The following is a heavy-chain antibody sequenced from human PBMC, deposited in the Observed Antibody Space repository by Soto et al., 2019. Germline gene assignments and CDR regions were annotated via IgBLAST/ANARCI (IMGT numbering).Heavy chain of an antibody. CDR1: GGSFSGYY. Sequence: QVQLQQWGAGLLKPSETLSLTCAVYGGSFSGYYWSWIRQPPGKGLEWIGEINHSGSTNYNPSLKSRVTISVDTSKNQFSLQLSSVTAADTAVYYCARFRVPIEATRPYYYYYYGMDVWGQGTTVTVSS. CDR2: INHSGST. V-gene: IGHV4-34*01. CDR3: ARFRVPIEATRPYYYYYYGMDV. D-gene: IGHD5-12*01. J-gene: IGHJ6*02.